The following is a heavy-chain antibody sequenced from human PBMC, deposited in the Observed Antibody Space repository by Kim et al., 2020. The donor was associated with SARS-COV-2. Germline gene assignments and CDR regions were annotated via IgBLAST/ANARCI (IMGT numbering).Heavy chain of an antibody. Sequence: TKYQPKFPGRVTITRDTSARTAYMELSSLRSEDTAVYYCARGMVAACWFDPWGQGTLVTVSS. CDR3: ARGMVAACWFDP. V-gene: IGHV1-3*01. J-gene: IGHJ5*02. D-gene: IGHD2-15*01. CDR2: T.